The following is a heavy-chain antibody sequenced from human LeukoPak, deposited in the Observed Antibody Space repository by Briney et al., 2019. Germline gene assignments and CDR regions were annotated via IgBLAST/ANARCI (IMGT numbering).Heavy chain of an antibody. CDR1: GFTFSSYG. V-gene: IGHV3-30*18. CDR3: AKSARTGYASYFDY. D-gene: IGHD2-8*02. Sequence: GGSLRLSCAASGFTFSSYGMHWVRQAPGKGLEWVAVISYDGSNKYYADSVKGRFTISRDNSKNTLYLQMNSLRAEDTAVYYCAKSARTGYASYFDYWGQGTLVTVSS. CDR2: ISYDGSNK. J-gene: IGHJ4*02.